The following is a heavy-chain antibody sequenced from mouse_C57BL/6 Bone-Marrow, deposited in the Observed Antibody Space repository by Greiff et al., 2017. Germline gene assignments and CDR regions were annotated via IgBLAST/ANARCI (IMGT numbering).Heavy chain of an antibody. CDR1: GYTFTSYW. J-gene: IGHJ1*03. CDR3: ARGGYYGSSYRYCDV. CDR2: IHPNSGST. Sequence: VQLQQPGAELVKPGASVKLSCKASGYTFTSYWMHWVKQRPGQGLEWLGMIHPNSGSTNYNEKFKSKATLTVDKSSSTAYMQISSLTSEDSAVYYCARGGYYGSSYRYCDVWGTGTTVTVSS. V-gene: IGHV1-64*01. D-gene: IGHD1-1*01.